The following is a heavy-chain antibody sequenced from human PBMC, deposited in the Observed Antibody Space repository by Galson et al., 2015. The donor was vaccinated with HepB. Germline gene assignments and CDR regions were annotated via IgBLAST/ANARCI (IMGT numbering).Heavy chain of an antibody. J-gene: IGHJ4*02. CDR2: ISSSSTTI. D-gene: IGHD6-19*01. CDR1: TFIFSTYS. CDR3: TSRDHSLSSSYKFDF. Sequence: SLRLSCAASTFIFSTYSMNWVRQAPGKGLEWVSYISSSSTTIYYADSVKGRFTVSRDNAKKSLYLQMNSLRAEDTAVYYCTSRDHSLSSSYKFDFWGQGALVTVSS. V-gene: IGHV3-48*04.